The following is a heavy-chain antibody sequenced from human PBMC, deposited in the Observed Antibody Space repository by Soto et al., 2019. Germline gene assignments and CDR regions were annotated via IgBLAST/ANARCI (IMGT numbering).Heavy chain of an antibody. D-gene: IGHD4-17*01. J-gene: IGHJ4*02. CDR2: SSSRSSTI. Sequence: GSLRLSCAASGFTFSSYSMNCVRQAPGKGLEWVSYSSSRSSTIYYANSVKGRFTISRDNAKNSLYLQMNSLRYEDTAVYYCARDLAYGDYEPGDYWGQGTLVTVSS. V-gene: IGHV3-48*02. CDR1: GFTFSSYS. CDR3: ARDLAYGDYEPGDY.